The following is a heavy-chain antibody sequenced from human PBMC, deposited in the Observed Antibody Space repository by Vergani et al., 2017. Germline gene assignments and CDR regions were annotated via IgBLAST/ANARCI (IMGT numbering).Heavy chain of an antibody. Sequence: QVQLQESGPGLVKPSETLSLTCIVSGGSISPYYWSWIRQPAGTGLEWIGRIYTSESTNYNPSLKSRVTMSVDTSKNQFSLKMSFVTAADTAVYYCAREYSSSVGFLAYWGQGTLVTVSS. J-gene: IGHJ4*02. V-gene: IGHV4-4*07. CDR3: AREYSSSVGFLAY. CDR2: IYTSEST. D-gene: IGHD6-6*01. CDR1: GGSISPYY.